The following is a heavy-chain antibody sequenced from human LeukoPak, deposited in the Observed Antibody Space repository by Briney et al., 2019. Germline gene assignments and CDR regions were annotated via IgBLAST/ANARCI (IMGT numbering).Heavy chain of an antibody. CDR2: INHSGST. CDR3: ARGDDSSGYSTFDI. CDR1: GGSFSGYY. Sequence: SETPSLTCAVYGGSFSGYYWSWIRQPPGKGLEWIGEINHSGSTNYNPSLKSRVTISVDTSKNQFSLKLSSVTAADTAVYYCARGDDSSGYSTFDIWGQGTMVTVSS. J-gene: IGHJ3*02. V-gene: IGHV4-34*01. D-gene: IGHD3-22*01.